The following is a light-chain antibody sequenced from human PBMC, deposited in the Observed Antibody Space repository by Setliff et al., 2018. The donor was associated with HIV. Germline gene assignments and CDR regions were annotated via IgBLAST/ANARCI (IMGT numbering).Light chain of an antibody. J-gene: IGLJ2*01. V-gene: IGLV1-47*02. CDR1: VSNIGRNS. Sequence: QSVLTQPPSMSGTPGQKVTISCFGGVSNIGRNSVFWYQQLPGTAPKLLMYNDGQRPSGVPDRFSGSKSGTSASLAITDLRSGDEADYYCATSDDSLGAVVFGGGTK. CDR3: ATSDDSLGAVV. CDR2: NDG.